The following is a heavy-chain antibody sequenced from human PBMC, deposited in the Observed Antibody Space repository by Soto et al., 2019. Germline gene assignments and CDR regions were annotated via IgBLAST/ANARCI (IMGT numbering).Heavy chain of an antibody. V-gene: IGHV1-69*06. J-gene: IGHJ3*02. CDR3: ARGTPRGYSGYDHDAFDI. CDR1: GGTFSSYA. CDR2: IIPIFGTA. Sequence: QVQLVQSGAEVKKPGSSVKVSCKASGGTFSSYAISWVRQAPGQGLEWMGGIIPIFGTANYAQKFQGRVTITADKSTSTAYMELSSLRSEDTAVYYCARGTPRGYSGYDHDAFDIWDQGTMVTVSS. D-gene: IGHD5-12*01.